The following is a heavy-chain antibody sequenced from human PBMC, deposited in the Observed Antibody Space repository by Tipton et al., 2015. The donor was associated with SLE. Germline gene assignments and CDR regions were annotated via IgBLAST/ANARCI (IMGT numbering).Heavy chain of an antibody. CDR2: IYYSGST. Sequence: TLSLTCAVYGGSFSGYYWSWIRQPPGKGLEWIGYIYYSGSTNYNPSLKSRVTISVDTSKNQFSLKLSSVTAADTAVYYCAREGIAARPIWGQGTMVTVSS. CDR1: GGSFSGYY. CDR3: AREGIAARPI. V-gene: IGHV4-59*01. J-gene: IGHJ3*02. D-gene: IGHD6-6*01.